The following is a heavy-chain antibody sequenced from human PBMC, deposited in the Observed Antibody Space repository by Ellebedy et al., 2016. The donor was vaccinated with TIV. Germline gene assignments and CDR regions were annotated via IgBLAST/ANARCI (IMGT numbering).Heavy chain of an antibody. Sequence: SGPTLVKPTQTLTLTCTFSGFSLSTSGVGVGWIRQPPGKALEWLALIYWNDDKRYSPSLKSRLTITKDTSKNQVVLTMTNMDPVDTATYYCARIRIVGATTRDDYWGQGTLVTVSS. D-gene: IGHD1-26*01. J-gene: IGHJ4*02. CDR2: IYWNDDK. CDR1: GFSLSTSGVG. CDR3: ARIRIVGATTRDDY. V-gene: IGHV2-5*01.